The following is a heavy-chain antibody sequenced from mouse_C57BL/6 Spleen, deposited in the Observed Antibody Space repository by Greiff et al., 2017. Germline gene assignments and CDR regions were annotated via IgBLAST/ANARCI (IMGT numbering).Heavy chain of an antibody. V-gene: IGHV1-67*01. D-gene: IGHD1-1*01. Sequence: QVQLKQSGPELVRPGVSVKISCKGSGYTFTDYAMHWVKQSHAKSLEWIGVISTYYGDASYNQKFKDKATKTVDKSSSTAYMELARLTSEDSAVDYGAREGNYYGSRGYWGQGTTLTVSS. J-gene: IGHJ2*01. CDR2: ISTYYGDA. CDR3: AREGNYYGSRGY. CDR1: GYTFTDYA.